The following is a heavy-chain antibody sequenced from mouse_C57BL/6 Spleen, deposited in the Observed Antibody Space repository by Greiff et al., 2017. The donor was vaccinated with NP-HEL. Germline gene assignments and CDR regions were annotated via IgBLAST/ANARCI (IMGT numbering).Heavy chain of an antibody. CDR3: ARNDGSLDY. V-gene: IGHV1-76*01. J-gene: IGHJ2*01. Sequence: VQLQQSGAELVRPGASVKLSCKASGYTFTDYYINWVKQRPGQGLEWIARIYPGSGNTYYNEKFKGKATLTAEKSSSTAYMQLSSLTSDVSAVYFCARNDGSLDYWGQGPTLTVSS. CDR1: GYTFTDYY. D-gene: IGHD2-3*01. CDR2: IYPGSGNT.